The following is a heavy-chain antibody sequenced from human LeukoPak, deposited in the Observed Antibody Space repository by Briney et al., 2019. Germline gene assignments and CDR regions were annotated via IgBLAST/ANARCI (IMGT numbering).Heavy chain of an antibody. J-gene: IGHJ4*02. D-gene: IGHD4-11*01. CDR2: IYHRGST. Sequence: SETLSLTCTVSGYSISSGYYWGWIRQPPGKGLEWIGSIYHRGSTYYNPSLKSRGTISVDTAKNPCSLNQSSLTALGTHLYYCASPTTLHTALAPIDYWGQGTLVTVPS. V-gene: IGHV4-38-2*02. CDR3: ASPTTLHTALAPIDY. CDR1: GYSISSGYY.